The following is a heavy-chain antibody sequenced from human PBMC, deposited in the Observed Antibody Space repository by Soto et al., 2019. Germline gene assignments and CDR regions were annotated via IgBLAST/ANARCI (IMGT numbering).Heavy chain of an antibody. CDR2: IWYDGSNK. Sequence: QPGGSLRLSCAASGFTFSSYGMHWVRQAPGKGLEWVAVIWYDGSNKYYADSVKGRFTISRDNSKNTLYLQMNSLRAEDTAVYYCARDEVDDSSDNGMDVWGQGTTVTVSS. V-gene: IGHV3-33*01. D-gene: IGHD3-22*01. J-gene: IGHJ6*02. CDR1: GFTFSSYG. CDR3: ARDEVDDSSDNGMDV.